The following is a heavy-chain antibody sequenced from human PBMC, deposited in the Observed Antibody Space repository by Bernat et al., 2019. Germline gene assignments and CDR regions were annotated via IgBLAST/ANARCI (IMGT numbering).Heavy chain of an antibody. D-gene: IGHD2-15*01. J-gene: IGHJ4*02. CDR2: ISSSSSYI. CDR3: ASGPNVAATPEDY. CDR1: GFTFSSYS. V-gene: IGHV3-21*05. Sequence: EVQLVESGGGLVKPGGSLRLSCAASGFTFSSYSMNWVRQAPGKGLEWVSYISSSSSYIYYADSVKGRFTISRDNAKNSLYLQMNSLRAEDTAVYYCASGPNVAATPEDYWGQGTLVTVSS.